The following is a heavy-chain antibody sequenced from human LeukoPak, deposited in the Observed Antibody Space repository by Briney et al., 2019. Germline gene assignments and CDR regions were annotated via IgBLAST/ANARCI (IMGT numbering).Heavy chain of an antibody. J-gene: IGHJ4*02. V-gene: IGHV1-69*13. D-gene: IGHD3-10*01. CDR1: GGTFSSYA. CDR2: IIPIFGTA. Sequence: SVKVSCKASGGTFSSYAISWVRQAPGQGLEWMGGIIPIFGTANYAQKFQGRVTITADESTSTAYMELSSLRSEDTAVYYCARSPSAIYGSGSYYSFDYWGQGTLVTVSS. CDR3: ARSPSAIYGSGSYYSFDY.